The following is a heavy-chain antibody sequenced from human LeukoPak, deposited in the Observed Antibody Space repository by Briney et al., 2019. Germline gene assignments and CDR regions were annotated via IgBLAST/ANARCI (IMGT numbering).Heavy chain of an antibody. J-gene: IGHJ4*02. V-gene: IGHV3-7*03. CDR2: VNEDGSQQ. CDR3: ARKGSYFDY. CDR1: GFTFSSYW. Sequence: GGSLRLSCAASGFTFSSYWMTWVRQAPGKGRESVAKVNEDGSQQYYVDSVKGRFTISRDNAKKSLYLQMNSLRADDTAFYYCARKGSYFDYWGQGTLVTVSS.